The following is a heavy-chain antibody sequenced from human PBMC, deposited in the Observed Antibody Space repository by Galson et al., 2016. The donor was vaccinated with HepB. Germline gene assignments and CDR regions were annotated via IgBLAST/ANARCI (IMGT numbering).Heavy chain of an antibody. V-gene: IGHV1-18*04. Sequence: SVKVSCKASGYTFSSYGINWLRQAPGQGLEWMGWISPYNGNTHYAQKLQGRVTVTTDTSPSTAYMELRSLRSEDTAVYYCARRDTAMVHDYWGQGTLVTVSS. CDR3: ARRDTAMVHDY. CDR2: ISPYNGNT. D-gene: IGHD5-18*01. J-gene: IGHJ4*02. CDR1: GYTFSSYG.